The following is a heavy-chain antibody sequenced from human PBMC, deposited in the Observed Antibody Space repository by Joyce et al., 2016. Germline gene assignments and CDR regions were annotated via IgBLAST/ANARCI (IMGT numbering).Heavy chain of an antibody. J-gene: IGHJ2*01. D-gene: IGHD6-6*01. Sequence: EVQLVESGGGLVKPGESLRLSCAGSGFTFSSYTLNWVRQAAGKGLEWVSFIITSGSYIYYADSVKGRFTVSRDNARKSLYLQIVSLRPEDTAVYYCARDAIAARSMHWYFDLWGRGTLVTVSS. V-gene: IGHV3-21*02. CDR3: ARDAIAARSMHWYFDL. CDR2: IITSGSYI. CDR1: GFTFSSYT.